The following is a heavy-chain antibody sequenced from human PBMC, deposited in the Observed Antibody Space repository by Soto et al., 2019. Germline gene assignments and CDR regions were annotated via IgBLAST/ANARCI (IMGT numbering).Heavy chain of an antibody. CDR3: ARRGDVPYYCYGMDV. J-gene: IGHJ6*02. Sequence: QVQLVQSGAEVKKPGASVKVSCKASGYTFTSYGISWVRQAPGQGLEWMGWINGYNGNTNHAQKLQGRVTMSTDTSTSTAYMELRSLRSDDSAVYYCARRGDVPYYCYGMDVWGQGTTVTVSS. CDR1: GYTFTSYG. V-gene: IGHV1-18*01. D-gene: IGHD3-16*01. CDR2: INGYNGNT.